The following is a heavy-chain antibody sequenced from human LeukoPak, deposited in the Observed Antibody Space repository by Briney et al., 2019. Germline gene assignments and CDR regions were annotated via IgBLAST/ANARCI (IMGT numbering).Heavy chain of an antibody. CDR3: ARLATLWFGELAFAFDI. V-gene: IGHV5-51*01. J-gene: IGHJ3*02. CDR2: IYPGDSDT. D-gene: IGHD3-10*01. CDR1: GYSFTSYW. Sequence: GASLKISCKGSGYSFTSYWIGWVRQMPGKGLEWMGIIYPGDSDTRYSPSFQGQVTISADKSISTAYLQWSSLKASDTAMYYCARLATLWFGELAFAFDIWGQGTMVTVSS.